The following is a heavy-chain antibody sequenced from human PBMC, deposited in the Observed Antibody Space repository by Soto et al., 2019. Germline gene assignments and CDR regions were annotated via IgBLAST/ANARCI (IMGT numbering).Heavy chain of an antibody. CDR3: ARDYGFGDIAFDI. V-gene: IGHV1-46*01. D-gene: IGHD3-10*01. Sequence: ASVKVSCKASGYTFTNNYVVWVRQAPGQGLEWMGIINPSGGNTIYAQKFQDRVTMTTDTSTSTAYMELRSLRSDDTAVYYCARDYGFGDIAFDIWGQGTMVTVS. CDR2: INPSGGNT. CDR1: GYTFTNNY. J-gene: IGHJ3*02.